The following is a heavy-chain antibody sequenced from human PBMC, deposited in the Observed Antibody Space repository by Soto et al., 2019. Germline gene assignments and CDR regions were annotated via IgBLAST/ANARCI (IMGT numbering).Heavy chain of an antibody. CDR3: ASSGAEPRLLWFGDLGDYSYYGMDV. CDR2: IYYSGST. D-gene: IGHD3-10*01. V-gene: IGHV4-59*01. Sequence: SETLSLTCTVSGGSISSYYWSWIRQPPGKGLEWIGYIYYSGSTNYNPSLKSRVTISVDTSKNQFSLKLSSVTAADTAVYYCASSGAEPRLLWFGDLGDYSYYGMDVWGQGTTVTVSS. J-gene: IGHJ6*02. CDR1: GGSISSYY.